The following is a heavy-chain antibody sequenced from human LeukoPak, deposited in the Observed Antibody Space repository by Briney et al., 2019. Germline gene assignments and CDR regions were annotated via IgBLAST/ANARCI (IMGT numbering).Heavy chain of an antibody. Sequence: GGSLRLSCAASGFTFTNYAMSWVRQAPGKGLEWVSAISGSGGNTYYADSVKGRFTISRDNSRNTLYLQMNSLRAKDTAVYYCAKDRGIISDYWGQGTLVTVSS. J-gene: IGHJ4*02. V-gene: IGHV3-23*01. CDR3: AKDRGIISDY. CDR1: GFTFTNYA. CDR2: ISGSGGNT. D-gene: IGHD3-10*01.